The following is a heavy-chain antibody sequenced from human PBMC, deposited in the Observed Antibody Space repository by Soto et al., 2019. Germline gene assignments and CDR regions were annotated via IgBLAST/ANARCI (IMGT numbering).Heavy chain of an antibody. CDR2: ISAYNGNT. CDR1: GYTFTSYG. V-gene: IGHV1-18*04. J-gene: IGHJ5*02. D-gene: IGHD6-19*01. Sequence: ASVKVSCKASGYTFTSYGISWVRQAPGQGLEWMGWISAYNGNTNYAQKRQGRVTMTTDTSTSTAYMELRSLRSDDTAVYYCSRLIAVAGTVGWFDPWGQGTLVTVSS. CDR3: SRLIAVAGTVGWFDP.